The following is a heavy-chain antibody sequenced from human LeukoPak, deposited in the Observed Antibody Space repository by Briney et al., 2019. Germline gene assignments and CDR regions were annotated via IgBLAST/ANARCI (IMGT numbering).Heavy chain of an antibody. D-gene: IGHD3-10*01. V-gene: IGHV4-4*09. CDR1: GASISSYY. J-gene: IGHJ2*01. Sequence: PSETLSVTCTVSGASISSYYWSWIRQPRGKGLEWIGLMYPSGSTTYNPSLKSRVSISVNTSKNQVSLTVSSVAAADTAMYYCARLAIRSTWYFDLWGRGTLVSVSS. CDR3: ARLAIRSTWYFDL. CDR2: MYPSGST.